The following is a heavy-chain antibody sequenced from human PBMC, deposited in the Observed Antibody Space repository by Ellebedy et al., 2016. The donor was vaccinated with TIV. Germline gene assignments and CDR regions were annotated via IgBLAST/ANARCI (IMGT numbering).Heavy chain of an antibody. CDR1: GFTFSGYW. CDR2: IKEDGSEK. CDR3: VRDVDAFDL. Sequence: GESLKISXAASGFTFSGYWISWVRQAPGKGLEWVANIKEDGSEKYYVDSVKGRFTISRDNANNSLYLQMNSLRAEDTAVYYCVRDVDAFDLWGRGTTVTVSS. V-gene: IGHV3-7*01. J-gene: IGHJ3*01.